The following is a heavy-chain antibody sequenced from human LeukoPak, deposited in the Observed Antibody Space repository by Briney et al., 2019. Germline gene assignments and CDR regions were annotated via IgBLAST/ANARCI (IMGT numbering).Heavy chain of an antibody. D-gene: IGHD2-2*01. Sequence: SETLSLTCAVYGGSFSGYYWSWIRQPPGKGLEWIGEINHSGSTNYNPSLKSRVTISVDTSKNQFSLKLSSVTAADTAVYYCARQVEVVPAAMPNTFDYWGQGILVTVSS. J-gene: IGHJ4*02. CDR2: INHSGST. V-gene: IGHV4-34*01. CDR1: GGSFSGYY. CDR3: ARQVEVVPAAMPNTFDY.